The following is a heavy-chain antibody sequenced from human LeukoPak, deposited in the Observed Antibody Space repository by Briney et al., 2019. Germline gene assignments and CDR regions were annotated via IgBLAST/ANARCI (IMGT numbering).Heavy chain of an antibody. D-gene: IGHD6-13*01. V-gene: IGHV3-33*06. Sequence: GGSLRLSCSASGFTFSTNSMNWVRQAPGKGLEWVAVIWYDGSNKYYADSVKGRFTISRDNSKNTLYLQMNSLRAEDTAVYYCAKEVGSWYEGTMAYFDYWGQGTLVTVSS. J-gene: IGHJ4*02. CDR1: GFTFSTNS. CDR3: AKEVGSWYEGTMAYFDY. CDR2: IWYDGSNK.